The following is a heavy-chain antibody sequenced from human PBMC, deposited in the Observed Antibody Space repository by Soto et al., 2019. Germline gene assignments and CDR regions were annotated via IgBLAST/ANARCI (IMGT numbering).Heavy chain of an antibody. CDR3: AKNSKGSRGYYFDY. D-gene: IGHD3-10*01. J-gene: IGHJ4*02. CDR2: ISYDGSNK. V-gene: IGHV3-30-3*02. CDR1: GFTFSSYA. Sequence: GGSLRLSCAASGFTFSSYAMHWVRQAPGKGLEWVAVISYDGSNKYYADSVKGRFTISRDNSKNTLYLQMNSLRAEDTAVYYCAKNSKGSRGYYFDYWGQGTLVTVSS.